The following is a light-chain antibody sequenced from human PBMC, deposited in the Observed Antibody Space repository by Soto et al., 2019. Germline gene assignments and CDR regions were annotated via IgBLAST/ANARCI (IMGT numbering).Light chain of an antibody. V-gene: IGKV1-39*01. CDR3: HKTFANPWT. J-gene: IGKJ1*01. CDR2: AAS. Sequence: IQMTQSPSYLYASVRNRVTLTCRASQSIGIYLNWYQKKPGKAPKLLIHAASTLQSGAPSTFSGSGYGTDFALTISSLQPEEIATYYCHKTFANPWTVANGNKVDIK. CDR1: QSIGIY.